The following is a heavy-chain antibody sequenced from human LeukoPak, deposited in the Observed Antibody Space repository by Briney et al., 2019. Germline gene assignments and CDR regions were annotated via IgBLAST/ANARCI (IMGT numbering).Heavy chain of an antibody. D-gene: IGHD6-25*01. J-gene: IGHJ4*02. CDR2: IGGGTTST. CDR3: AKRMSAAGTSSYYYFDY. Sequence: GGSLRVSCAASGFIVSTYAMSWVRQAPGKGLEWVSTIGGGTTSTYYADSVKGRFTISRDNSKSTLYLQMNSLRAEDTAVYYCAKRMSAAGTSSYYYFDYWGQGTLVTVSS. V-gene: IGHV3-23*01. CDR1: GFIVSTYA.